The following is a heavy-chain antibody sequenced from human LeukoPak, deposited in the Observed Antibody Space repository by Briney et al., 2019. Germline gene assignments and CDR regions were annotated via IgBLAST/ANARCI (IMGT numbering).Heavy chain of an antibody. J-gene: IGHJ4*02. CDR3: VKARSGGFFDY. CDR2: ISSSGGST. CDR1: GFTFSSYA. D-gene: IGHD1-26*01. V-gene: IGHV3-64D*09. Sequence: PGGSLRLSCSASGFTFSSYAMHWVRQAPGKGLEYVSAISSSGGSTYYADLVKGRFTISRDNSKNTLYLQMSSLRTQDTAVYFCVKARSGGFFDYWGQGTLVTVSS.